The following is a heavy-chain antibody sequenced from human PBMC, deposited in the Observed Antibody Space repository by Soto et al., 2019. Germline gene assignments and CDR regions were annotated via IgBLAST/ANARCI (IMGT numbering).Heavy chain of an antibody. D-gene: IGHD3-10*01. V-gene: IGHV4-31*02. CDR2: IYYSGST. CDR1: GGSISSGGYY. CDR3: ARDQFRGVWFDP. Sequence: SLSLTCTVSGGSISSGGYYWSWIRQHPGKGLEWIGYIYYSGSTYYNPSLKSRVTISVDTSRNQFSLKLSSVTAADTAVYYCARDQFRGVWFDPWGQGTLVTVSS. J-gene: IGHJ5*02.